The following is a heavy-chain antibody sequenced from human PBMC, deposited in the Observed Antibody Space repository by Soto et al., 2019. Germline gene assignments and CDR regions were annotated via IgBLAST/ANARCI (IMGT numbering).Heavy chain of an antibody. V-gene: IGHV1-69*12. CDR3: ARGAAAGSYYGMDV. CDR1: GDTFSSHG. Sequence: VQLVQSGAEVKKPGSSVKVSCKASGDTFSSHGITWVRQAPGLGLEWMGGIIPKFDTTNYAQKFQGRITITADESTSTAYMELSSLSSEDTAVYFCARGAAAGSYYGMDVWGQGTSVTVSS. J-gene: IGHJ6*02. D-gene: IGHD6-13*01. CDR2: IIPKFDTT.